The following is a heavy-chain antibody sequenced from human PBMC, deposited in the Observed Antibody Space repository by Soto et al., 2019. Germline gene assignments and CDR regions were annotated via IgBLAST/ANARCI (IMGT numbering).Heavy chain of an antibody. D-gene: IGHD3-22*01. CDR3: ARGFTYYYDSSGYYYEYYFDY. CDR1: GYTFTSYG. J-gene: IGHJ4*02. CDR2: ISAYNGNT. Sequence: ASVKVSCKASGYTFTSYGISWVRQAPGQGLEWMGWISAYNGNTNYAQKLQGRVTMTTDTSTSTAYMELRSLRSDDTAVYYCARGFTYYYDSSGYYYEYYFDYWGQGSLVTVSS. V-gene: IGHV1-18*01.